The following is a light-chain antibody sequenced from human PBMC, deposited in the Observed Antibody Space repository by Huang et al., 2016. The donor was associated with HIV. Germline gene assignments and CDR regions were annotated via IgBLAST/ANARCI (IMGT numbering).Light chain of an antibody. CDR2: AAP. CDR3: QQLNTYPVT. Sequence: IQLTQSPSSLSASIGDRVTITCRASQGISSYLAWYQQKPGKAPKLLIYAAPTLQSGVPSRFSGSGSGTDFTLIISSLQPEDFATYYCQQLNTYPVTFGGGTKVEIK. CDR1: QGISSY. J-gene: IGKJ4*01. V-gene: IGKV1-9*01.